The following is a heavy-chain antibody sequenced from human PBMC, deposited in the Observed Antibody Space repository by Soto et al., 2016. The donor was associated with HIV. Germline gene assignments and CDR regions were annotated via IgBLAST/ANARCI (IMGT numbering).Heavy chain of an antibody. J-gene: IGHJ3*02. CDR1: GFTFSNYW. CDR2: INSDGNST. V-gene: IGHV3-74*01. CDR3: AREKDDILTGYYFYDAFDI. D-gene: IGHD3-9*01. Sequence: EVQLVESGGGLVQPGGSLRLSCAASGFTFSNYWMHWVRQAPGKGLVWVSRINSDGNSTSYADSVKGRFTISRDNAKNTLYLQMNSLRAEDTAXYYCAREKDDILTGYYFYDAFDIWGQGRMVTVSS.